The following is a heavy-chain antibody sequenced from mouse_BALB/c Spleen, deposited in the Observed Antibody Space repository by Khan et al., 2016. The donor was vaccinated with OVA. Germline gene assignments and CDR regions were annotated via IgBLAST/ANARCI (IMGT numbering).Heavy chain of an antibody. J-gene: IGHJ3*01. CDR1: GFTFSTYG. Sequence: EVQRVESGGDFVRPGGSLKLSCAASGFTFSTYGMSWVRQTPDKRLEWVATINTGGAYTSYPDSVKGRFTISRDNAKNTLYLQLSSMKSEETSIYYCARLAYYYNSEGFAYWGQGTLVTVSA. V-gene: IGHV5-6*01. D-gene: IGHD1-1*01. CDR2: INTGGAYT. CDR3: ARLAYYYNSEGFAY.